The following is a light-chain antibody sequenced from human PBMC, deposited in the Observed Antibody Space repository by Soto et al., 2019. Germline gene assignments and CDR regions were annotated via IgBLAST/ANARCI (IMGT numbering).Light chain of an antibody. CDR3: QQRSNWPTFT. V-gene: IGKV3D-20*02. CDR2: GAS. CDR1: QVIGSRY. J-gene: IGKJ3*01. Sequence: EIVMTQSPGTLSLSPGERATISCRASQVIGSRYLAWYHQKSGQAPRLLIYGASSRATGIPDRFSGSGSGTDFTLTISRLAPEDFGVYYCQQRSNWPTFTFGPGTKVDIK.